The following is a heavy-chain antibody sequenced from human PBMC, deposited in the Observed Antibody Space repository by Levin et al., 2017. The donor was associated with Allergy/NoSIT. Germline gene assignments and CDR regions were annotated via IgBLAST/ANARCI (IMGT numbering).Heavy chain of an antibody. V-gene: IGHV4-30-2*01. CDR1: GGSISSGGYS. CDR3: AKYGDYLAFDI. D-gene: IGHD4-17*01. J-gene: IGHJ3*02. Sequence: LRLSCAVSGGSISSGGYSWSWIRQPLGKGLEWIGYIYQSGNTYYNPSLKSRVTISVDRSKNQFSLKLSSVTAADTAVYYCAKYGDYLAFDIWGQGTMVTVSS. CDR2: IYQSGNT.